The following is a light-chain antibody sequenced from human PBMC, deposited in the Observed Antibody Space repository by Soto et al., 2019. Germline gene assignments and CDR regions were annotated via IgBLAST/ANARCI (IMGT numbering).Light chain of an antibody. CDR1: SSDVGGSNY. V-gene: IGLV2-14*03. CDR3: SSYTSRSTYV. CDR2: DVS. Sequence: QSVLTQPASVSGSPGQSITISCTGTSSDVGGSNYVSWYQQHPGKAPKLIIFDVSHRPSGFSNRFSGSKSGNTASLTISGLQAEDEADYYCSSYTSRSTYVFGTGTKVTVL. J-gene: IGLJ1*01.